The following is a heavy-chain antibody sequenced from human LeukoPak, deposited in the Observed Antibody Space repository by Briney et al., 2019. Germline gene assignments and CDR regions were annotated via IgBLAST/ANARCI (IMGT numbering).Heavy chain of an antibody. CDR2: INHSGST. CDR1: GGSFGGYY. D-gene: IGHD3-3*01. CDR3: ARVGTIFGG. J-gene: IGHJ4*02. Sequence: SETLSLTCAVYGGSFGGYYWSWIRQPPGKGLEWIGEINHSGSTNYNPSLKSRVTISVDTSKNQFSLKLSSVTAADTAVYYCARVGTIFGGWGQGTLVTVSS. V-gene: IGHV4-34*01.